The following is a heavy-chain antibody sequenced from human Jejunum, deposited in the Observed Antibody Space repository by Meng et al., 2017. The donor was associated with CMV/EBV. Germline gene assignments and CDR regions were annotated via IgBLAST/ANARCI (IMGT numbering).Heavy chain of an antibody. D-gene: IGHD3-22*01. CDR2: ISYSGTT. Sequence: FDWDWIRQHPGKGLEWIGSISYSGTTYYRPSLKSRITMAVDTSKNQFSLRLTSVTAADAGVYYCARGIFYYYDSSSQAADHWGPGTLVTVSS. V-gene: IGHV4-39*07. CDR1: FD. J-gene: IGHJ4*02. CDR3: ARGIFYYYDSSSQAADH.